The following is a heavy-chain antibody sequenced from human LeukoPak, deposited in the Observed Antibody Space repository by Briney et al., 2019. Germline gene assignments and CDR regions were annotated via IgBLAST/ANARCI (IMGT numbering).Heavy chain of an antibody. D-gene: IGHD1-26*01. J-gene: IGHJ4*02. CDR2: IYTGGST. CDR1: GFTVSSDY. Sequence: GGSLRLSYVVSGFTVSSDYMSWVRQAPGKGLECVSLIYTGGSTYYADSVKGRFTISRDESKNTLYLQMNSLRAEDTAIYYCARVSGSYYPFDYWGQGTLVTVSS. CDR3: ARVSGSYYPFDY. V-gene: IGHV3-53*01.